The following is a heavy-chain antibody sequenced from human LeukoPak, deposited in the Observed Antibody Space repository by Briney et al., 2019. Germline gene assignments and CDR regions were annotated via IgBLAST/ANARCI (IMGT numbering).Heavy chain of an antibody. J-gene: IGHJ4*02. CDR2: ISYDGSDK. V-gene: IGHV3-30*18. CDR1: AFTFSSYG. CDR3: AKDMSGGDCPDY. D-gene: IGHD2-21*02. Sequence: GGSLRLSCAASAFTFSSYGMHWVRQAPGKGLERVALISYDGSDKDYAKSVKGRFTISRDNSKNTLYLQMNSLRAEDTAVYYCAKDMSGGDCPDYWGQGTLVTVSS.